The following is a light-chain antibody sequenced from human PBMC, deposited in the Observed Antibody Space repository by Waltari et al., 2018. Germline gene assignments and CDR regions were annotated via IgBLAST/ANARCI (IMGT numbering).Light chain of an antibody. V-gene: IGKV3-15*01. CDR2: GTS. Sequence: EILMTQSPATLSLSPGERATLSCRASQSISRNLAWYQQKPGQAPRLLIYGTSTRATGIPARFSGSGSETEFTLTISSLQSEDFAVYYCQQYNNWPRTFGQGTKVEIK. J-gene: IGKJ1*01. CDR3: QQYNNWPRT. CDR1: QSISRN.